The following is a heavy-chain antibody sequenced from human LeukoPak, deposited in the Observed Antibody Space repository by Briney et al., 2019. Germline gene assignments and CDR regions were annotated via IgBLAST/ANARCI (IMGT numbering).Heavy chain of an antibody. V-gene: IGHV3-7*01. D-gene: IGHD6-13*01. CDR1: GFTFGSQW. J-gene: IGHJ4*02. CDR3: ARRGMYSSSWTYFDS. Sequence: PGGSLRLSCAASGFTFGSQWMSWVRQAPGKGLEWVANIKQDGSEKYYVDSVKGRFTISRDNAKNSLYLQINSLRAEDTAVYYCARRGMYSSSWTYFDSWGQGTLVTVSS. CDR2: IKQDGSEK.